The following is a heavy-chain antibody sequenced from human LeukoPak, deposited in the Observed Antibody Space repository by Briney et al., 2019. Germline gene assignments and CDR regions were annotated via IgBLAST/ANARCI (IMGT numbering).Heavy chain of an antibody. CDR1: GFTFSSYA. CDR3: AKEGYSSGWYPEHFDY. D-gene: IGHD6-19*01. Sequence: GGSLRLSCAASGFTFSSYAMSWVRQAPGKGLEWASAISGSGGSTYYADSVKGRFTISRDNSKNTLYLQMNSLRAEDTAVYYCAKEGYSSGWYPEHFDYWGQGTLVTVSS. CDR2: ISGSGGST. J-gene: IGHJ4*02. V-gene: IGHV3-23*01.